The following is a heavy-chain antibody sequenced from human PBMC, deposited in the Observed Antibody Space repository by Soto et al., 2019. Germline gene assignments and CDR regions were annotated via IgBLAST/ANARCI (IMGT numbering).Heavy chain of an antibody. V-gene: IGHV3-48*03. J-gene: IGHJ4*01. CDR2: ISNSGSTR. D-gene: IGHD2-8*01. CDR3: ASDTVYAWSFDY. Sequence: GGSLRLSCAAPGFIFSDYEMTWVRQAPGKGLEWVAYISNSGSTRYYADSVKGRFTISRDNAKSSLYLQMNSLRAEDTAVYYCASDTVYAWSFDYWGHGTLVTVSS. CDR1: GFIFSDYE.